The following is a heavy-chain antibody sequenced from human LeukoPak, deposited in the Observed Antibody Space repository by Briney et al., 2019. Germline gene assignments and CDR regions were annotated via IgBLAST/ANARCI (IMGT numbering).Heavy chain of an antibody. J-gene: IGHJ3*02. D-gene: IGHD3-3*01. V-gene: IGHV1-46*01. CDR3: ARAGAHYDFWSGYYHAFDI. CDR1: GYTFTSYY. CDR2: INPSGGST. Sequence: ASVKVSCKASGYTFTSYYMHWVRQAPGQGLEWMGIINPSGGSTSYAQKFQGRVTMTRDMSTSTVYMELSSLRSEDTAVYYCARAGAHYDFWSGYYHAFDIWGRGTMVTVSS.